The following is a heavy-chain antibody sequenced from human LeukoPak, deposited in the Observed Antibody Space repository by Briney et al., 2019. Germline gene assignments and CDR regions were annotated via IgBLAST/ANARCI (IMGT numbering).Heavy chain of an antibody. J-gene: IGHJ4*02. CDR3: ARGRMLYYYDSSGYPFDY. CDR2: IKQDGSEK. Sequence: GGSLRLSCAASGFTFSSNWMSWVRQAQGKGLGWVANIKQDGSEKYYVDSDKGRFTISRDNAKNSLYLQMNSLRAEDTAVYYCARGRMLYYYDSSGYPFDYWGQGSLVTVSS. CDR1: GFTFSSNW. D-gene: IGHD3-22*01. V-gene: IGHV3-7*04.